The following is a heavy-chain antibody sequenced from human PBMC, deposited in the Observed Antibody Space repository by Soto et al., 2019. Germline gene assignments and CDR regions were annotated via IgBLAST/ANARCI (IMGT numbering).Heavy chain of an antibody. CDR2: ILYDGSKK. D-gene: IGHD2-8*01. CDR1: GFNLNTYG. V-gene: IGHV3-30*03. Sequence: PGGSLRLSCVASGFNLNTYGIYWVRQAPGKGLQWVAQILYDGSKKHYADSVRGRFTITRDNSKNTVYPQMDSLRVDDTAMYYCVRDLVLMADYWGQGTLVTVSS. CDR3: VRDLVLMADY. J-gene: IGHJ4*02.